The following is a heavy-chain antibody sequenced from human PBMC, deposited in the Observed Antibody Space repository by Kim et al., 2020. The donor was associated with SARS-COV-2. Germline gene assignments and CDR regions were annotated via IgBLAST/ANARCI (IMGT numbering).Heavy chain of an antibody. CDR2: ISSSSSYI. D-gene: IGHD4-17*01. J-gene: IGHJ6*02. Sequence: GGSLRLSCAASGFTFSSYSMNWVRQAPGKGLEWVSSISSSSSYIYYADSVKGRFTISRDNAKNSLYLQMNSLRAEDTAVYYCARDRGEFFYYYYGMDVWGQGTTVTVSS. V-gene: IGHV3-21*01. CDR1: GFTFSSYS. CDR3: ARDRGEFFYYYYGMDV.